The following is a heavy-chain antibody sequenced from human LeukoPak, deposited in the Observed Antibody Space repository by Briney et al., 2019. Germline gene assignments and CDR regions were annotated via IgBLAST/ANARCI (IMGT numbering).Heavy chain of an antibody. CDR2: INPNSGGT. D-gene: IGHD3-10*01. V-gene: IGHV1-2*02. Sequence: ASVKVSCKASGYTFTGYYMHWVRQAPGQGLEWMGWINPNSGGTNYAQKFQGRVTMTRDTSFSTAYMELSRLRSDDTAVYYCARDHVLLWFGELLAFDIWGQGTMVTVSS. CDR3: ARDHVLLWFGELLAFDI. J-gene: IGHJ3*02. CDR1: GYTFTGYY.